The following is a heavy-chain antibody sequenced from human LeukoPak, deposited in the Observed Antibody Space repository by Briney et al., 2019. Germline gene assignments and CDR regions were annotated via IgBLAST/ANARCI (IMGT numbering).Heavy chain of an antibody. Sequence: GGSLRLSREASGFTFSTYGIHWVRQAPGKGLEWVSSMSLGSSYIYYTDSVKGRFTISRDDGRNSVYLQLTELRAEDTAVYYCARDSVRRLEIFGLVCGDAIDLWGQGTVVTVSP. V-gene: IGHV3-21*04. CDR3: ARDSVRRLEIFGLVCGDAIDL. CDR1: GFTFSTYG. D-gene: IGHD3-3*01. J-gene: IGHJ3*01. CDR2: MSLGSSYI.